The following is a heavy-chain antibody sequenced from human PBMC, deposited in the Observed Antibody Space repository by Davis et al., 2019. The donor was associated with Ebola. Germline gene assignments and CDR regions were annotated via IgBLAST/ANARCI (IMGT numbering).Heavy chain of an antibody. J-gene: IGHJ4*02. D-gene: IGHD3-22*01. CDR1: GFTFSSYA. Sequence: GESLKISCAASGFTFSSYAMSWVRQAPGKGLEWVAVISYDGSNKYYADSVKGRFTISRDNSKNTLYLQMNSLRAEDTAVYYCAKTLSGGYYYGPDYWGQGTLVTVSS. CDR2: ISYDGSNK. V-gene: IGHV3-30*18. CDR3: AKTLSGGYYYGPDY.